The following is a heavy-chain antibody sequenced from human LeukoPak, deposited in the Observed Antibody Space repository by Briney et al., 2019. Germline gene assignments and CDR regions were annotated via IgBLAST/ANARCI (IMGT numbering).Heavy chain of an antibody. CDR3: ATVNQRGYSYGYYAFDI. CDR1: GGTFSSYA. D-gene: IGHD5-18*01. Sequence: ASVKVSCKASGGTFSSYAISWVRQAPGQGLERMGGIIPIFGTANYAQKFQGRVTITADESTSTAYMELSSLRSEDTAVYYCATVNQRGYSYGYYAFDIWGQGTMVTVSS. V-gene: IGHV1-69*13. CDR2: IIPIFGTA. J-gene: IGHJ3*02.